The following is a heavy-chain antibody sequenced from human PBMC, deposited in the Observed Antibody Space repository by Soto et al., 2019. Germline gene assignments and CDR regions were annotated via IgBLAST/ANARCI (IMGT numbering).Heavy chain of an antibody. Sequence: SETLSLTCTVSGGSVSGYYWSWIRQPPGGGLEWLAYIYYSGSTTYNPSLKSRLTMSVDTSKNQFSLNLRSVTAADTAVYYCARERYEGRIDYWGRGTLVTVSS. V-gene: IGHV4-59*02. CDR2: IYYSGST. CDR3: ARERYEGRIDY. J-gene: IGHJ4*02. CDR1: GGSVSGYY. D-gene: IGHD2-2*01.